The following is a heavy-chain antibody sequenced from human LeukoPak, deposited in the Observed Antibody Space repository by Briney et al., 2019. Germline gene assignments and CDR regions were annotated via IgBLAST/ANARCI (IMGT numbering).Heavy chain of an antibody. CDR2: TRNDGSNK. CDR3: ARDRDWAFDY. Sequence: GGSLRLSCAASGFTFTSHGMHWVRQAPGPGLEWVAFTRNDGSNKYYADSVKGRFTISRDNSKNTLSLQINSLRAEDTAVYYCARDRDWAFDYWGQGILVTVSS. V-gene: IGHV3-30*02. J-gene: IGHJ4*02. CDR1: GFTFTSHG. D-gene: IGHD2-21*01.